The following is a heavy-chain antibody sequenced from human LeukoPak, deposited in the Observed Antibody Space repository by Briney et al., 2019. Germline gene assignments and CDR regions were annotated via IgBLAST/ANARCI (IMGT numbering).Heavy chain of an antibody. J-gene: IGHJ4*02. CDR1: AYPLSSYS. CDR3: ARDRGYFYDQLDY. Sequence: GGSLRLSCVAYAYPLSSYSMNWIRQAPGKGLEWVSYISVSGGVRSYADSVKGRFTISRDDARNSLYLQMNSLKDEDTAVYYCARDRGYFYDQLDYWGQGTLVTVSS. V-gene: IGHV3-48*02. CDR2: ISVSGGVR. D-gene: IGHD2/OR15-2a*01.